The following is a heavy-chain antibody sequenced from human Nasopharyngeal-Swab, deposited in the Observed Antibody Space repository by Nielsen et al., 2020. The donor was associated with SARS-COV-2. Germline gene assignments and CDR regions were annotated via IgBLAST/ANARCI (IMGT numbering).Heavy chain of an antibody. CDR3: ARDIKGYSSGWFYYYYYGMDV. Sequence: SETLSLTCTVSGGSISSYYWSWIRQPAGKGLEWIGHIYTSGSTNYNPSLKSRVTISVDTSKNQFSLKLSSVTAADTAVYYCARDIKGYSSGWFYYYYYGMDVWGQGTTVTVSS. CDR1: GGSISSYY. D-gene: IGHD6-19*01. V-gene: IGHV4-4*07. CDR2: IYTSGST. J-gene: IGHJ6*02.